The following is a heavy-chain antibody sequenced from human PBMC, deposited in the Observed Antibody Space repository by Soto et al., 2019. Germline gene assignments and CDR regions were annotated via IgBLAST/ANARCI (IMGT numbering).Heavy chain of an antibody. J-gene: IGHJ4*02. CDR1: GFTFSNYA. D-gene: IGHD1-26*01. CDR2: ISGSAYTT. CDR3: GKDVVGEG. V-gene: IGHV3-23*01. Sequence: EVQLLESGGGLVQPGGSLRLSCAASGFTFSNYAMNWVRQAPGKGLEWVSSISGSAYTTYYADSVKGRFTISRDNSKNTLYLQMNSLRAEDTAVYYCGKDVVGEGWGQGTLVTVSS.